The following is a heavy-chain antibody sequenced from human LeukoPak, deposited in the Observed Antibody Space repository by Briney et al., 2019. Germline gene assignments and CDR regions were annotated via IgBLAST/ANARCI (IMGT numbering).Heavy chain of an antibody. Sequence: PGGSLRLSCAASGFTVSSNYMSWVRQAPGKGLEWVSVIYSGGSTYYADSVKGRFTISRDNSKNTLFLQMNGLRVEDAAVYYCARGDTAIVNWGQGTLVTVSS. J-gene: IGHJ4*02. D-gene: IGHD5-18*01. CDR1: GFTVSSNY. CDR2: IYSGGST. V-gene: IGHV3-66*01. CDR3: ARGDTAIVN.